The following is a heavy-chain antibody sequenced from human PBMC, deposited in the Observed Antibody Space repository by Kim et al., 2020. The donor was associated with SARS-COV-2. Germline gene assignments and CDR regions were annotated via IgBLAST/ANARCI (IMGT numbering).Heavy chain of an antibody. D-gene: IGHD2-2*01. V-gene: IGHV3-9*01. J-gene: IGHJ6*02. CDR1: GFTFDDYA. CDR3: AKDLVVPAAKGGYYYYGMDV. Sequence: GGSLRLSCAASGFTFDDYAMHWVRQAPGKGLEWVSGIRWNSGSIGYADSVKGRFTISRDNAKNSLYLQMNSLRAEDTALYYCAKDLVVPAAKGGYYYYGMDVWGQGTTVTVSS. CDR2: IRWNSGSI.